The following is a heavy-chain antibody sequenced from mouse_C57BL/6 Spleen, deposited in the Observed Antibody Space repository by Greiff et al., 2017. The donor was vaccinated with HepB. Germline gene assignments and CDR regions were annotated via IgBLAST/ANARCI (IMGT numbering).Heavy chain of an antibody. CDR3: ARSEAMDY. Sequence: QVQLQQSGPELVKPGASVKISCKASGYAFSSSWMNWVKQRPGKGLEWIGRIYPGDGDTNYNGKFTGKATLTADKSSSTAYMQLSSLTSDDSAVYFCARSEAMDYWGQGTSVTVSS. V-gene: IGHV1-82*01. CDR2: IYPGDGDT. CDR1: GYAFSSSW. J-gene: IGHJ4*01.